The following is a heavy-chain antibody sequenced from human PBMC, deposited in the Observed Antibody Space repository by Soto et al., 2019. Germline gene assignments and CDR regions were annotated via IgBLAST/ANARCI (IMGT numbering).Heavy chain of an antibody. CDR1: GVSITTTSYY. J-gene: IGHJ4*02. V-gene: IGHV4-39*01. CDR2: VYFSGTT. Sequence: SETLSLTCTVSGVSITTTSYYWGWIRQPPGKGLEWIGSVYFSGTTYYNPSLKSRVTISVDTSKNHFSLRLSSVTAADTAIYYCARHGSYWGQGTRVTVS. CDR3: ARHGSY.